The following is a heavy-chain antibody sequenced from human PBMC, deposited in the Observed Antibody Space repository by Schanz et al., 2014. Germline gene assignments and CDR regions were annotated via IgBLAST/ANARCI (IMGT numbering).Heavy chain of an antibody. CDR2: ISDYNGKT. CDR1: GYTLKNYG. CDR3: ARAKRFGDMDV. D-gene: IGHD3-10*01. Sequence: QAQLMQSGPELKRPGASVKVSCTASGYTLKNYGISWVRQAPGLGLEWMGWISDYNGKTNYAQKLQGRVTLTTDTSTSTAYMELRNLRSDDTAVYYCARAKRFGDMDVWGQGTTVTVSS. J-gene: IGHJ6*02. V-gene: IGHV1-18*01.